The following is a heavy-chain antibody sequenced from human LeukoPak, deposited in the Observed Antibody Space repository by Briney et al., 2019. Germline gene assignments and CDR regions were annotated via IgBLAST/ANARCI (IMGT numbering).Heavy chain of an antibody. CDR1: GYTFTSYY. Sequence: ASVKVSCKASGYTFTSYYMHWVRRAPGQGLEWMGIINPSGGSTSYAQKFQGRVTMTRDTSTSTVYMELSSLRSEDTAVYYCARGNYYGSGSYYESDYWGQGTLVTVSS. J-gene: IGHJ4*02. V-gene: IGHV1-46*01. CDR3: ARGNYYGSGSYYESDY. CDR2: INPSGGST. D-gene: IGHD3-10*01.